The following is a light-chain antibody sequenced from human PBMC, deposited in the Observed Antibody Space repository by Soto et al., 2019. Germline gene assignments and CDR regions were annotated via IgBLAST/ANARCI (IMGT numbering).Light chain of an antibody. V-gene: IGLV2-14*01. CDR1: SSDIGSYNH. Sequence: QSALTQPASVSGSPGQSITISCSGTSSDIGSYNHVAWYQQHPGRAPKLIIYEVSNRPSGVSNRFSGSKSDNTASLTISGLQAEDEADYYCCSYVSSKTYVFGTGTKV. CDR3: CSYVSSKTYV. CDR2: EVS. J-gene: IGLJ1*01.